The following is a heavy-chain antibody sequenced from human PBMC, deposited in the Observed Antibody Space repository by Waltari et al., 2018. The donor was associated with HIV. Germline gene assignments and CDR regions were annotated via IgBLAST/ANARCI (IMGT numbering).Heavy chain of an antibody. CDR1: GFTFRSYW. CDR2: INSDGSST. CDR3: ARVQGYSYAVNWFDP. Sequence: EVQLVESGGGLVQPGGSLRLSCAASGFTFRSYWMHWVRHAPGKGLVWVSRINSDGSSTSYADSVKGRFTISRDNAKNTLYLQMNSLRAEDTAVYYCARVQGYSYAVNWFDPWGQGTLVTVSS. V-gene: IGHV3-74*01. J-gene: IGHJ5*02. D-gene: IGHD5-18*01.